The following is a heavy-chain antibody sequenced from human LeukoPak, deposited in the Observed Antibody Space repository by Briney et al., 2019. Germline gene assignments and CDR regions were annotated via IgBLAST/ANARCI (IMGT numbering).Heavy chain of an antibody. CDR2: IYYTGST. D-gene: IGHD5-18*01. Sequence: SETLSLTCTVSAGSISSGDYYWSWIRQPPGKGLEWIGYIYYTGSTYYNPSLEKRFLILVDPSNNQFSLILTSATAADTAVYYCARVADTATQYFDYWGHGTLVTVSS. V-gene: IGHV4-30-4*01. J-gene: IGHJ4*01. CDR3: ARVADTATQYFDY. CDR1: AGSISSGDYY.